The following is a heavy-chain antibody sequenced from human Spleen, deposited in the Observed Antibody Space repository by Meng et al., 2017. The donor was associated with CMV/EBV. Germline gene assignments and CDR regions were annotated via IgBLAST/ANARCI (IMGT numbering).Heavy chain of an antibody. V-gene: IGHV3-30*19. Sequence: GESLKISYAASGFTFSSYGMHWVRQAPGKGLEWVAVVSHDGSNEFYADSVKGRFTISRDNSKNTLYLQMNSLRAEDTAVYYCARRPGPYSSSWYEGYWFDPWGQGTLVTVSS. J-gene: IGHJ5*02. CDR1: GFTFSSYG. CDR3: ARRPGPYSSSWYEGYWFDP. CDR2: VSHDGSNE. D-gene: IGHD6-13*01.